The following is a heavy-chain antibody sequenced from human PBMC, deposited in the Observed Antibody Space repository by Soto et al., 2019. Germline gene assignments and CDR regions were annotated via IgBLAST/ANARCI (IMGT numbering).Heavy chain of an antibody. CDR3: ARGPTVSVYWYYYGMDV. D-gene: IGHD4-4*01. V-gene: IGHV1-3*01. CDR2: INAGNGNT. J-gene: IGHJ6*02. CDR1: GYTFTSYA. Sequence: QVQLVQSGAEVKKPGASVKVSCKASGYTFTSYAMHWVRQAPGQRLEWMGWINAGNGNTKYSQKFQGRVTITRDTSASTAYMELSSLRSEDTAVYYCARGPTVSVYWYYYGMDVWGQGTTVTVSS.